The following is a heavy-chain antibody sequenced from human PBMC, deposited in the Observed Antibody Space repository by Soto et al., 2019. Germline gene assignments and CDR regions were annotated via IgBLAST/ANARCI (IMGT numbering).Heavy chain of an antibody. CDR1: GFTFTSSA. Sequence: QMQLVQSGPEVKKPGTSVKVSCKASGFTFTSSAVQWVRQARGQRLEWIGWIVVGSVNTNYAQKFQERVTITRDMSTSTAYMELSSLRSEDTAVYYCAADLYCSGGSCTPDYYYYGMDVWGQGTTVTVSS. D-gene: IGHD2-15*01. CDR2: IVVGSVNT. J-gene: IGHJ6*02. CDR3: AADLYCSGGSCTPDYYYYGMDV. V-gene: IGHV1-58*01.